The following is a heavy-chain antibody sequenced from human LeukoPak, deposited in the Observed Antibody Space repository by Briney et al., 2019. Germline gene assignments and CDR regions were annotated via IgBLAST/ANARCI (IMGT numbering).Heavy chain of an antibody. V-gene: IGHV4-59*08. CDR1: GGSISSYY. D-gene: IGHD3-10*01. CDR2: IYYRGST. Sequence: SETLSLTCTVSGGSISSYYWSWIRQPPGKGLEWIGYIYYRGSTNYNPSLKSRVTISVDTSKNQFSLKLSSVTAADTAVYYCARTGSGSYFRWFDPWGQGTLVTVSS. J-gene: IGHJ5*02. CDR3: ARTGSGSYFRWFDP.